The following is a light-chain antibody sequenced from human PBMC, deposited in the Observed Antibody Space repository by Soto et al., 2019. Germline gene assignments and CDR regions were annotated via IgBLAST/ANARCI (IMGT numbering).Light chain of an antibody. V-gene: IGLV2-14*01. CDR1: SSDVGGYNY. CDR2: DVS. J-gene: IGLJ1*01. CDR3: CSYTTSNTRQIV. Sequence: QSVLTQPASVSGSPGQSITISCTGTSSDVGGYNYVSWYQQHPGKPPKFMIYDVSNRPSGVSNRFSGSKSGNTASLTISGLQAEDEADYYCCSYTTSNTRQIVFGTGTKVTVL.